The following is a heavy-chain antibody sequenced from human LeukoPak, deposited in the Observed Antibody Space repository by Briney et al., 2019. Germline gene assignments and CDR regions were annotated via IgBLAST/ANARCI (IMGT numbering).Heavy chain of an antibody. CDR1: GFTFNSYA. J-gene: IGHJ4*02. CDR3: AKDSAYSGGPFAGGFDH. Sequence: PGGSLRLSCAASGFTFNSYAMSWVRQAPGKGLGWVSIISGGGGSTSYADSVKGRFTISRDNSKNTLYLQMNSLRAEDTAVYYCAKDSAYSGGPFAGGFDHWGQGTLVTVSA. V-gene: IGHV3-23*01. CDR2: ISGGGGST. D-gene: IGHD5-18*01.